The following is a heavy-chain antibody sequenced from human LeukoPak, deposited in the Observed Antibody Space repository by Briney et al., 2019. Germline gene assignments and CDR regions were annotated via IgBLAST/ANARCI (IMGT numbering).Heavy chain of an antibody. D-gene: IGHD2-15*01. CDR3: ARDRGSYSTFDP. CDR1: GFTFGSYW. V-gene: IGHV3-7*01. J-gene: IGHJ5*02. Sequence: GGSLRLSCAASGFTFGSYWMNWVRQAPGKGLEWVANIKQDGSEKYYVDSVKGRFTISRDNAKNSLYLQMNSLRAEDTAVYYCARDRGSYSTFDPWGQGTLVTVSS. CDR2: IKQDGSEK.